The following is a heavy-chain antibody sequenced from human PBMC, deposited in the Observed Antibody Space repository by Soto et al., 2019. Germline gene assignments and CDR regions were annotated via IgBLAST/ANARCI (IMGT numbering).Heavy chain of an antibody. J-gene: IGHJ4*02. CDR1: GYTFTSYY. D-gene: IGHD2-15*01. Sequence: QVQLVQSGAEVKKPGASVKVSCKASGYTFTSYYMHWVRQAPGQGLEWMGIINPSGGSTSYAQKFQGRVTMTRDTSTSTDYMELSSLRSEDTAVYYCAREGSGLGYVYWGQGTLVTVSS. CDR3: AREGSGLGYVY. CDR2: INPSGGST. V-gene: IGHV1-46*01.